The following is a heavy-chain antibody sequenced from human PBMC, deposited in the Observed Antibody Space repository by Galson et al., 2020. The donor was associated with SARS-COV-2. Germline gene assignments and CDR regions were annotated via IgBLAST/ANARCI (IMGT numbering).Heavy chain of an antibody. D-gene: IGHD3-3*01. Sequence: GESLKISCAASGFTFSSYWMSWVRQAPGKGLEWVANIKQNGSEKYYVDSVKGRFTISRDNAKNSLYLQMNSLRAEDTAVYYCARGGRRTYYDFWSGYRLDGGYFDYWGQGTLVTVSS. CDR1: GFTFSSYW. CDR2: IKQNGSEK. J-gene: IGHJ4*02. V-gene: IGHV3-7*03. CDR3: ARGGRRTYYDFWSGYRLDGGYFDY.